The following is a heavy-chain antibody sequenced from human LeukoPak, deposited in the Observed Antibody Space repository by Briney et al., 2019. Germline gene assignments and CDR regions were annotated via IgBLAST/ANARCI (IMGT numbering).Heavy chain of an antibody. V-gene: IGHV1-69*04. D-gene: IGHD2-21*02. J-gene: IGHJ4*02. CDR3: ARVEVVTASFDY. CDR1: GGTFSSYA. Sequence: SVKVSCKASGGTFSSYAISWVRQAPGQGLEWMGRIIPILGIANYAQKFQGRVTITADKSTSTAYMELSSLRSEDTAVYYCARVEVVTASFDYWGQGTLVTVSS. CDR2: IIPILGIA.